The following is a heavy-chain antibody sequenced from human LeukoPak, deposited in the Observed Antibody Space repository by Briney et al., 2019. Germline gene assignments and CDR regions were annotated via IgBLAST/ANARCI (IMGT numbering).Heavy chain of an antibody. V-gene: IGHV3-23*01. CDR3: AKEGARFLEWLYYDY. Sequence: GGSLRLSCAASGFTFSSYAMSWVRQAPGKGLEWVSAISGSGGSTYYADSVKGRFTISRDNSKNTLYLQMNSLRAEDTAVYYCAKEGARFLEWLYYDYWGQGTLVTVPS. CDR1: GFTFSSYA. J-gene: IGHJ4*02. CDR2: ISGSGGST. D-gene: IGHD3-3*01.